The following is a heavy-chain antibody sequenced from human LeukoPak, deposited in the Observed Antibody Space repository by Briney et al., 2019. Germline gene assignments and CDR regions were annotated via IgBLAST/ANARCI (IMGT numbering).Heavy chain of an antibody. CDR1: GYTFTSHY. CDR2: INPSGGST. V-gene: IGHV1-46*01. J-gene: IGHJ3*02. Sequence: ASVKVSCKASGYTFTSHYMHWVRQAPGQGLEWMGIINPSGGSTSYAQKFQGRVTMTRDMSTSTVYMELSSLRAEDTAVYYCAKECGGDCYDAFDIWGQGTMVTVSS. CDR3: AKECGGDCYDAFDI. D-gene: IGHD2-21*02.